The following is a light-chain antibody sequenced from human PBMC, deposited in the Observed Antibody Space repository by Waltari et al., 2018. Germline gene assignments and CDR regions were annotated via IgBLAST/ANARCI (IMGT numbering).Light chain of an antibody. CDR1: QRVSSN. CDR2: GAS. V-gene: IGKV3-15*01. Sequence: EIVMTQSPATLSVSPGERATLSCRASQRVSSNLAWYQQKPGQPPRLLIYGASPRATGIPARFSGSGSGTEFTLTISSLQSEDFAVYYCQQYNNWPRTFGQGTKVESK. CDR3: QQYNNWPRT. J-gene: IGKJ1*01.